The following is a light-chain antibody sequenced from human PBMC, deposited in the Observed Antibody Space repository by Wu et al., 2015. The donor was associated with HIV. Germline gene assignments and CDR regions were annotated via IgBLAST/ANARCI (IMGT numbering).Light chain of an antibody. CDR1: QSVSSNY. V-gene: IGKV3-20*01. J-gene: IGKJ2*01. CDR2: GAS. CDR3: QHYGPSMGYI. Sequence: EIVLTQSPGTLSLSPGERATLSCRASQSVSSNYLAWYQQKPGQAPRLLIYGASSRATGIPDRFSGSGSGTDFTLTISRLEPEDFAVYYCQHYGPSMGYIFGQGTKLEIK.